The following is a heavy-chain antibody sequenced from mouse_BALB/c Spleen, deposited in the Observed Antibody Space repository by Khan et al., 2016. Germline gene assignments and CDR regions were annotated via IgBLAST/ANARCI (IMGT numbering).Heavy chain of an antibody. D-gene: IGHD1-1*02. CDR3: AGRLYGHFDY. V-gene: IGHV1-9*01. CDR2: ILPGSDST. J-gene: IGHJ2*01. Sequence: QVQLQQSGAELMKPGASVKISCKATDYTFSNYWIEWIKQRPGHGLEWIGEILPGSDSTHFNEKFKDKATITADTSSNTAYMQLSSLNSEDSAVYYCAGRLYGHFDYWGQGTALTVSS. CDR1: DYTFSNYW.